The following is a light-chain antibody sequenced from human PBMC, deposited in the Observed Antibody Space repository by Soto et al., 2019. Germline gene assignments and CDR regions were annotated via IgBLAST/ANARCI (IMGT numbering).Light chain of an antibody. CDR2: DAS. CDR1: EDSNNH. V-gene: IGKV1-33*01. CDR3: QQYDDLLLLT. J-gene: IGKJ4*01. Sequence: DIQVTQSPSSLSASVGDRVTITCQASEDSNNHLNWYQQKPGEAPKLLIYDASNVETGVPSRFSGSGYGTDFSLTISSLQPEDFATYYCQQYDDLLLLTFGGGTKVERK.